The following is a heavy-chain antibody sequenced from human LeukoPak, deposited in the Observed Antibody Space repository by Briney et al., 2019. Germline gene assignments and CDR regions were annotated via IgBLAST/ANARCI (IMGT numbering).Heavy chain of an antibody. Sequence: GGSLRLSCAVSGFTFSDYFMTWIRQAPGKGLDRVSYISGSGSNKYYADSVKGRFTISRDNAKNSLYLQMNSLRVEDTAVYYCATSQSSVAGIVGDWGQGTLVTVSS. D-gene: IGHD6-19*01. CDR3: ATSQSSVAGIVGD. CDR2: ISGSGSNK. V-gene: IGHV3-11*04. CDR1: GFTFSDYF. J-gene: IGHJ4*02.